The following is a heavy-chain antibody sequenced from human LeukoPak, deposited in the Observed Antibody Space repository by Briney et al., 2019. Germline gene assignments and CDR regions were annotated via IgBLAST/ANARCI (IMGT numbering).Heavy chain of an antibody. CDR3: ARGDGCSGGSCYNFDY. V-gene: IGHV3-30-3*01. J-gene: IGHJ4*02. Sequence: PGRSLRLSCAASGFTFSSYARHWVRQAPGKGLEWVAVISYDGSNKYYADSVKGRFTISRDNSKNTLYLQMNSLRAEDTAVYYCARGDGCSGGSCYNFDYWGQGALVTVSS. D-gene: IGHD2-15*01. CDR2: ISYDGSNK. CDR1: GFTFSSYA.